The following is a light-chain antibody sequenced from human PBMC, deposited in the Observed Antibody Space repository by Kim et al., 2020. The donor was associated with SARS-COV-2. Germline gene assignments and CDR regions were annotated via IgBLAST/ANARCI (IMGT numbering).Light chain of an antibody. V-gene: IGLV3-21*04. CDR1: NIGSKS. CDR2: YDS. CDR3: QVWDSSSDHWV. Sequence: APGKTARITCGGNNIGSKSVPWYQQKPGQDPVLVIYYDSGRPSGIPERFSGSNSGNTATLTISRVEAGDEADYYCQVWDSSSDHWVFGGGTQLTVL. J-gene: IGLJ3*02.